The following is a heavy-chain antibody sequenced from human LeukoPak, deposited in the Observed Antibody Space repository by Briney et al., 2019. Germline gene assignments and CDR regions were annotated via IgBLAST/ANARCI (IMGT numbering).Heavy chain of an antibody. CDR2: ISSSSYI. CDR3: ARGREGMATIDY. V-gene: IGHV3-21*01. J-gene: IGHJ4*02. Sequence: PGRSLRLSCAASGFTFSSYSMNWVRQAPGKGLEWVSSISSSSYIYYADSVKGRFTISRDNAKNSLYLQMNSLRAEDTAVYYCARGREGMATIDYWGQGTLVTVSS. D-gene: IGHD5-24*01. CDR1: GFTFSSYS.